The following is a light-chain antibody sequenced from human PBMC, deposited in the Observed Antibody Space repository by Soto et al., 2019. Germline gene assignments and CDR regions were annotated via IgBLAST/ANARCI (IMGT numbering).Light chain of an antibody. J-gene: IGKJ4*01. V-gene: IGKV3-15*01. CDR2: GAS. Sequence: IVLPPSPATLSVSPGERATLSCRASQSGSSNLAWYQQKPSQAPRLLIYGASTRATGIPARFSGSGSGTEFTLTISSLQSEDFAVYYCQQYNNWPLTFGGGTKVDIK. CDR1: QSGSSN. CDR3: QQYNNWPLT.